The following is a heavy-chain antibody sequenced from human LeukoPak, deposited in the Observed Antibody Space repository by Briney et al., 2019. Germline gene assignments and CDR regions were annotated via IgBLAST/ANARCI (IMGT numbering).Heavy chain of an antibody. J-gene: IGHJ6*03. CDR1: GGSISSSSYY. V-gene: IGHV4-39*01. Sequence: SETLSLTCTVSGGSISSSSYYWGWIRQPPGKGLEWIGSIYYSGSTYYNPSLKSRATISVDTSKNQFSLKLSSVTAADTAVYYCARRDSISMVRGVIITYPYMDVWGKGTTVTVSS. CDR3: ARRDSISMVRGVIITYPYMDV. CDR2: IYYSGST. D-gene: IGHD3-10*01.